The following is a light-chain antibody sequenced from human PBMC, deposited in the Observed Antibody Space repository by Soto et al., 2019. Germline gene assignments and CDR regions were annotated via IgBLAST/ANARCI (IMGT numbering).Light chain of an antibody. CDR2: YDN. CDR3: AAWDDSLNGEI. CDR1: SSNIGGNS. V-gene: IGLV1-44*01. J-gene: IGLJ1*01. Sequence: QSVMTQPPSVSAAPGQKVTISCSGSSSNIGGNSVSWYQQLPGTAPKLLMYYDNQRPSGVPDRFSGSRSGTSASLAISGLQSEDEADYYCAAWDDSLNGEIFGTGTKLTVL.